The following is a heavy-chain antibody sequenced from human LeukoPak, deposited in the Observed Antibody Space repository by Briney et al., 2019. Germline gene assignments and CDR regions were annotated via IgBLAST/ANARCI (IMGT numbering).Heavy chain of an antibody. J-gene: IGHJ5*02. Sequence: ASVKVSCKASGYTFTSYYMHWVRQAPGQGLEWMGIINPSGGSASYAQKFQGRVTMTRDMSTSTVYMELSSLRSEDTAVYYCARNRYALLPDLWGQGTLVNVSS. CDR2: INPSGGSA. D-gene: IGHD3-22*01. V-gene: IGHV1-46*01. CDR3: ARNRYALLPDL. CDR1: GYTFTSYY.